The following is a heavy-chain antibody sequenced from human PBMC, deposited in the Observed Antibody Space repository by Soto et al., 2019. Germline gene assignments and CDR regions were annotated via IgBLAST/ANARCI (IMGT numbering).Heavy chain of an antibody. V-gene: IGHV3-23*01. CDR3: AKDMELGIGGKDAFDI. Sequence: GGSLRLSCAASGFTFSSYAMSWVRQAPGKGLEWVSAISGSGGSTYYADSVKGRFTISRDNSKNTLYLQMNSLRAEDTAVYYCAKDMELGIGGKDAFDIWGQGTMVTVTS. J-gene: IGHJ3*02. CDR2: ISGSGGST. D-gene: IGHD7-27*01. CDR1: GFTFSSYA.